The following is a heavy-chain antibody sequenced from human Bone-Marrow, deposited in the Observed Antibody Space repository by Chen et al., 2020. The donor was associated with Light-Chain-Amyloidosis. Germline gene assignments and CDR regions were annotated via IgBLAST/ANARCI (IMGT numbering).Heavy chain of an antibody. CDR2: INHSGST. CDR3: ARAPSLVYYDISGYKGYYFDY. Sequence: QVQLQQWGAGLFPPSETLSLTCAVYGGSFSGYYWSWIRQPPGKGLEWIGEINHSGSTNYNPSLKSRVTISVATSKNQFSLKLSSVTSADTAVYYCARAPSLVYYDISGYKGYYFDYWGQGTLVTVSS. CDR1: GGSFSGYY. V-gene: IGHV4-34*01. J-gene: IGHJ4*02. D-gene: IGHD3-22*01.